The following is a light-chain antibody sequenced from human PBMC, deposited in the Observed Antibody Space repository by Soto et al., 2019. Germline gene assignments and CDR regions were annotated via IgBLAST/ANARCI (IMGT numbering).Light chain of an antibody. J-gene: IGKJ1*01. CDR3: QQYGSSSWT. V-gene: IGKV3-20*01. CDR2: GAS. CDR1: QSVSSSY. Sequence: EIVLTQSPGTLSLSPGERATLSCRASQSVSSSYLAWYQQKPGQAPRLLIYGASSRATGIPDRFRGSGSGTDFTLTISGLEPEDFAVYYCQQYGSSSWTCGQGPKVDIK.